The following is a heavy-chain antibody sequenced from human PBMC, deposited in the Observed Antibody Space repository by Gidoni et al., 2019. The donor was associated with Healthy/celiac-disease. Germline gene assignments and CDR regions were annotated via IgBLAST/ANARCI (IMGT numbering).Heavy chain of an antibody. V-gene: IGHV4-61*01. J-gene: IGHJ4*02. CDR3: ARESGYPY. CDR2: IYYSGST. Sequence: QVQLQESGPGLVKPSATLSLPCTVSGGSVSSGSYYWSWIRQPPGKGLEWIGYIYYSGSTNYNPSLKSRVTISVDTSKNQFSLKLSSVTAADTAVYYCARESGYPYWGQGTLVTVSS. CDR1: GGSVSSGSYY. D-gene: IGHD3-3*01.